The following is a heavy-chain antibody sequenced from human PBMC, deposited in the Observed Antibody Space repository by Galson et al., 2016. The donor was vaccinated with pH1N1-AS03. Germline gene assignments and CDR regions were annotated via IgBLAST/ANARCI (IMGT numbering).Heavy chain of an antibody. V-gene: IGHV1-69*13. CDR2: IHPIFGTQ. J-gene: IGHJ4*02. CDR3: ARDRHSASSGRYFYESEH. D-gene: IGHD5/OR15-5a*01. Sequence: SVKVSCKVSGGTFSNYAISWMRQAPGQGLEWMGGIHPIFGTQSYAQKFQGRLTLTADDSTDAAYMELTSLTSEDTAIYYCARDRHSASSGRYFYESEHWGQGTLVTVSS. CDR1: GGTFSNYA.